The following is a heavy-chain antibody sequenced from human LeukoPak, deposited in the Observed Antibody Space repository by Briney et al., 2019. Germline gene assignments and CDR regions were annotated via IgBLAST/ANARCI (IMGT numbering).Heavy chain of an antibody. CDR1: GFTFSNYE. J-gene: IGHJ3*02. D-gene: IGHD2-15*01. CDR3: ARGGVVYPDSFDI. CDR2: ISSTGRTM. V-gene: IGHV3-48*03. Sequence: GGSLRLSCADSGFTFSNYEMVWVRQAPGKGLEWVSYISSTGRTMYYADSVKGRFTISRDNAKKSLYLQMNSLRAEDTAVYYCARGGVVYPDSFDIWGRGTMVTVSS.